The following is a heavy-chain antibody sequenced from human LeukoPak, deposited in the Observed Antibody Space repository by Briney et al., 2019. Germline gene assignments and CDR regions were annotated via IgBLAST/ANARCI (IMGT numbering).Heavy chain of an antibody. CDR3: ARGGARIADDLDS. Sequence: SETLSLTCAVSGGSISSSNWWSWVRQPPGKGLEWIGEIYHSGSTNYNPSLKSRVTISVDKSKNQFSLKLSSVTAADTAVYYCARGGARIADDLDSWGQGTLVTVSS. V-gene: IGHV4-4*02. D-gene: IGHD6-13*01. CDR2: IYHSGST. CDR1: GGSISSSNW. J-gene: IGHJ4*02.